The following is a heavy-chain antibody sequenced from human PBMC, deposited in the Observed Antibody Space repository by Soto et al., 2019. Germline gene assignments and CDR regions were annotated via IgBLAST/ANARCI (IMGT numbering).Heavy chain of an antibody. D-gene: IGHD3-22*01. CDR3: ARQIYDSDTGPNFQYYFDS. Sequence: GESLKISCKGSGYSFAGYWITWVRQKPGKGLEWMGRIDPSDSQTYYSPSFRGHVTISVTKSITTVFLQWSSLRASDTAMYYCARQIYDSDTGPNFQYYFDSWGQGTPVTVST. J-gene: IGHJ4*02. V-gene: IGHV5-10-1*01. CDR1: GYSFAGYW. CDR2: IDPSDSQT.